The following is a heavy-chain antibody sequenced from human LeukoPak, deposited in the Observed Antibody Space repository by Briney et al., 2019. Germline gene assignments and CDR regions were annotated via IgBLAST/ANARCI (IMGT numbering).Heavy chain of an antibody. CDR2: IYHSGST. J-gene: IGHJ3*02. V-gene: IGHV4-30-2*01. Sequence: PSETLSLTCTVSGGSISSGGYYWSWIRQPPGKGLEWIGYIYHSGSTYYNPSLKSRVTISVDRSKNQFSLKLSSVTAADTAVYYCARGSASARAAFDIWGQGTMVTVSS. CDR3: ARGSASARAAFDI. CDR1: GGSISSGGYY. D-gene: IGHD6-6*01.